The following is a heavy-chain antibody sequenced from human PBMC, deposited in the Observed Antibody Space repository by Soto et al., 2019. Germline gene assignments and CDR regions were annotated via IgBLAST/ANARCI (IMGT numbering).Heavy chain of an antibody. CDR1: AFTFSDYY. Sequence: QVQLVESGGGLVKPGGSLRLSCTASAFTFSDYYMTWIRQAPGKGLEWVSYISSTSGTISYADSVKGRFTISRDNAKNSLYLQMNSLRAEDTALYYCARAVSSTKTEFDYWGQGTLVTVSS. D-gene: IGHD1-1*01. CDR2: ISSTSGTI. CDR3: ARAVSSTKTEFDY. V-gene: IGHV3-11*01. J-gene: IGHJ4*02.